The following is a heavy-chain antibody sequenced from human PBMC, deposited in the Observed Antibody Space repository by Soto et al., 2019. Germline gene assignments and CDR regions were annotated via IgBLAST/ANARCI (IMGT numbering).Heavy chain of an antibody. CDR1: GFTFSDYY. Sequence: QVQLVESGGGLVKPGGSLRLSCAASGFTFSDYYMSWIRQAPGQGLEWVSYISSSGSTIYYADSVKGRITISRDNAKNSRYLQMSSLSAEDTDVYYCARDAGDNLFDYCGHGTLVTVSS. J-gene: IGHJ4*01. D-gene: IGHD4-17*01. CDR2: ISSSGSTI. CDR3: ARDAGDNLFDY. V-gene: IGHV3-11*01.